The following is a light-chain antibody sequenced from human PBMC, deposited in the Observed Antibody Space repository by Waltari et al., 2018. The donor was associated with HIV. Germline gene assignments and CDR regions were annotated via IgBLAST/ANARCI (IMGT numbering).Light chain of an antibody. V-gene: IGKV1-13*02. Sequence: AIQLTQSPSSLSASVGDRVTITCRASQGISSALAWYQQKPGKAPKLLIYDASRLESGVPSKFSGSGAETDLTLTLSSLPPEDFATHYCQQSYSTPISTFGQGTKLEIK. CDR1: QGISSA. J-gene: IGKJ2*01. CDR3: QQSYSTPIST. CDR2: DAS.